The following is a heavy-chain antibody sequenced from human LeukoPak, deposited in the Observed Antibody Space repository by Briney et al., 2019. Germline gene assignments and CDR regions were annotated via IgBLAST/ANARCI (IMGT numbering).Heavy chain of an antibody. CDR3: ARNRGKQRWLQYEHGYYFDY. CDR2: ISGSGGST. Sequence: GGSLRLSCAASGFTFSSYAMSWVRQAPGKGLEWVSAISGSGGSTYYADSVKGRFTISRDNSKNTLYLQMNSLRAEDTAVYYCARNRGKQRWLQYEHGYYFDYWGQGTLVTVSS. V-gene: IGHV3-23*01. J-gene: IGHJ4*02. CDR1: GFTFSSYA. D-gene: IGHD5-24*01.